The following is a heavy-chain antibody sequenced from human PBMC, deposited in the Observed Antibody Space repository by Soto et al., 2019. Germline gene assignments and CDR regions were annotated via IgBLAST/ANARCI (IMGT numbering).Heavy chain of an antibody. J-gene: IGHJ4*02. Sequence: QVQLQESGPGLVKPSQTLSLTCTVSGGSIRRGDYYWSWIRQPPGKGLEWIGYIYYSWSTYYNPSLKSRVTISVDTSKNQCSLKLSSVTAADTAVYYCARVRITIFGVEGLWDYWGQGNLVTVSS. CDR3: ARVRITIFGVEGLWDY. CDR2: IYYSWST. CDR1: GGSIRRGDYY. D-gene: IGHD3-3*01. V-gene: IGHV4-30-4*01.